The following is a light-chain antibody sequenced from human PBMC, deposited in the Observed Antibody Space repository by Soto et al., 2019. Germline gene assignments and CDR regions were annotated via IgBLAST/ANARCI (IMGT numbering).Light chain of an antibody. CDR2: GAS. Sequence: EIVLTQSPGTLSLSPGERATLSCRASQSINNRYLAWYQQKPGRAPRLLIYGASSRATGIPDRFSGSGSGTDFTLTISSLEPEDFAVYYCQQFGSSPRFTFGPGTKVDMK. J-gene: IGKJ3*01. CDR3: QQFGSSPRFT. CDR1: QSINNRY. V-gene: IGKV3-20*01.